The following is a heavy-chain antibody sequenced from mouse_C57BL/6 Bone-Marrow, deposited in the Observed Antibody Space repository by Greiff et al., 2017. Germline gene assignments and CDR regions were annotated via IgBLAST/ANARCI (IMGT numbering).Heavy chain of an antibody. CDR2: IYPGSGNT. J-gene: IGHJ1*03. CDR3: ASRSYWYFDV. CDR1: GYTFTDYY. Sequence: VQLQQSGAELVRPGASVKLSCKASGYTFTDYYINWVKQRPGQGLEWIARIYPGSGNTYYNEKFKGKATLTAEESSSTAYMQLSSLTSEDSAVSFCASRSYWYFDVWGTGTTVTVSS. V-gene: IGHV1-76*01.